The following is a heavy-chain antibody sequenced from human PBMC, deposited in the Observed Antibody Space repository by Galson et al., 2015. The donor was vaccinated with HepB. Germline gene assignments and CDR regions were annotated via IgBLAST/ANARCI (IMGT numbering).Heavy chain of an antibody. J-gene: IGHJ4*02. D-gene: IGHD3-10*01. CDR2: ISAYNGNT. CDR3: ARDLHMVRGVILIDY. CDR1: GYTFTSYG. V-gene: IGHV1-18*01. Sequence: SVKVSCKASGYTFTSYGISWVRQAPGQGLEWMGWISAYNGNTNYAQKLQGRVTMTTDTSTSTAYMELRSLRSDDTAVYYCARDLHMVRGVILIDYWGQGTLVTVSS.